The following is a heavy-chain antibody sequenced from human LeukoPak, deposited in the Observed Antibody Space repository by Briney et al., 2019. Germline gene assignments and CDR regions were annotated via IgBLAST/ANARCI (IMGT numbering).Heavy chain of an antibody. Sequence: GEALKISCKGSGYSFTSYWIGWVRQMPGKGREWMGSIYSGDSDTRYSPSFQGQVTISADKSISTAYLQWSSLKASDTAMYYCARLGDYDILTGYPSPPPYSYYGMDVWGQGTPVTVSS. CDR3: ARLGDYDILTGYPSPPPYSYYGMDV. D-gene: IGHD3-9*01. J-gene: IGHJ6*02. CDR2: IYSGDSDT. V-gene: IGHV5-51*01. CDR1: GYSFTSYW.